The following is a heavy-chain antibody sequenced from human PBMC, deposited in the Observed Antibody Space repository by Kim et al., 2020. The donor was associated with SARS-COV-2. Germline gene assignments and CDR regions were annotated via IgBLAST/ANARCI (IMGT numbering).Heavy chain of an antibody. CDR2: LNPDSGIT. CDR3: ARDPYKPQSAGAFDV. Sequence: ASVKVSCRASGYAFTRNLLHWVRQAPGQSLEWIAWLNPDSGITKYSQRFQGRVTITRNTSATTAYMELSSLTSEDTAMYYCARDPYKPQSAGAFDVWGQGTMVTVSS. CDR1: GYAFTRNL. V-gene: IGHV1-3*01. D-gene: IGHD1-1*01. J-gene: IGHJ3*01.